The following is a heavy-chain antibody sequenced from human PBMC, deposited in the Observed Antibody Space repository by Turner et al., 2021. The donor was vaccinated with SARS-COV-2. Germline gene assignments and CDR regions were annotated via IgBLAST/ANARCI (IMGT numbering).Heavy chain of an antibody. J-gene: IGHJ4*02. Sequence: QVQLQQSGPGLMKPSQTLSLTCAISGDSVPSNSAAWNWIRQSPSRGLEWLGRTYYRSKWYNDYAVSVKSRITINADTSKNQFSLQLNSVTPEDTAVYYCAREHWVDVWGSYRSTAYFDHWGQGTLVTVSS. CDR2: TYYRSKWYN. D-gene: IGHD3-16*02. CDR3: AREHWVDVWGSYRSTAYFDH. V-gene: IGHV6-1*01. CDR1: GDSVPSNSAA.